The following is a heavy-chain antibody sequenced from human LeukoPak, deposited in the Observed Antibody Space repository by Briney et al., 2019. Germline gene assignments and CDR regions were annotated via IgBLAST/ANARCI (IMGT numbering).Heavy chain of an antibody. CDR1: GVSFSGHS. V-gene: IGHV4-34*01. CDR3: ARGGVYYGSGRGLDP. CDR2: ITHSGST. D-gene: IGHD3-10*01. Sequence: SGTLCLTCAVYGVSFSGHSWSWVRQTPGKGVGSGGEITHSGSTTYNPSPTSRDTTSVDTSKNQFSLKLSSVTAADSAVYYCARGGVYYGSGRGLDPWGQGTLVAVSS. J-gene: IGHJ5*02.